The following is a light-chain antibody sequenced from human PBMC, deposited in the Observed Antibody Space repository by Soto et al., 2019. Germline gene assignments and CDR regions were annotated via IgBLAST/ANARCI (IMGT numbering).Light chain of an antibody. V-gene: IGKV1-39*01. CDR2: SAS. CDR3: QQYSRDST. Sequence: DIQLTQSPSSLSASVGDRVTITCRASQSISSYLNWYQQKPGKAPKLLIYSASSLQRGVPSRFSGSGSGTDFTLTITSLQPADIATYYCQQYSRDSTFGQGTKVDIK. J-gene: IGKJ1*01. CDR1: QSISSY.